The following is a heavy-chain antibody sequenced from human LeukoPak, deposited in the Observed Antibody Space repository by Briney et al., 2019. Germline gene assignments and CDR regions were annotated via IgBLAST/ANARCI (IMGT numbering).Heavy chain of an antibody. J-gene: IGHJ4*02. V-gene: IGHV1-69*13. CDR3: ARCSGDSSGYYSN. CDR2: IIPIFGTA. D-gene: IGHD3-22*01. CDR1: GGTFGSYA. Sequence: GASVKVSCKASGGTFGSYAISWVRQAPGQGLEWMGGIIPIFGTANYAQRFQGRVTITADESTSTAYMELSSLRSEDTAVYYCARCSGDSSGYYSNWGQGTLVTVSS.